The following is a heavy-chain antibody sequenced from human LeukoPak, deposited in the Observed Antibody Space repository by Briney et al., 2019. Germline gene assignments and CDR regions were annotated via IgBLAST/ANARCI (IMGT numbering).Heavy chain of an antibody. CDR3: AKDAYYYDSSGPGGRFFDL. D-gene: IGHD3-22*01. J-gene: IGHJ2*01. CDR1: GFTFSSYS. V-gene: IGHV3-48*04. Sequence: GGSLRLSCAASGFTFSSYSMNWVRQAPGKGLEWVLYISSSSSTIYYADSVKGRFTISRDNAKNSLYLQMNSLRAEDTAVYYCAKDAYYYDSSGPGGRFFDLWGRGTLVTVSS. CDR2: ISSSSSTI.